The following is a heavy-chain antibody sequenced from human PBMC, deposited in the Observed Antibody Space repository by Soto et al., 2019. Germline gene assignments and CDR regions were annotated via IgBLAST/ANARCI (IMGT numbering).Heavy chain of an antibody. CDR1: GYSFTSYW. J-gene: IGHJ4*03. D-gene: IGHD3-22*01. Sequence: GESLKISCKGSGYSFTSYWIGWVRQMPGKGLEWMGIIYPGDSDTRYSPSFQGQVTISADKSISTAYLQWSSLKASDTAMYYCGRGPSRGATCHHSDYWGQGAMVTVSS. V-gene: IGHV5-51*01. CDR3: GRGPSRGATCHHSDY. CDR2: IYPGDSDT.